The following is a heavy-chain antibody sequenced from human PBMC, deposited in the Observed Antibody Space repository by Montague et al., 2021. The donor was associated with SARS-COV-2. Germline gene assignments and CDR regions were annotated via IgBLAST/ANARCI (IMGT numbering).Heavy chain of an antibody. CDR1: GGSIDSYY. CDR3: ARELQYNWFDP. CDR2: IYYRGTT. V-gene: IGHV4-59*01. J-gene: IGHJ5*02. D-gene: IGHD2-21*02. Sequence: SETLSLTCTVSGGSIDSYYWRWLRQPPGKGLEWIGYIYYRGTTKYNPSLESRVTMSVDTSKNQFSLNLSSVTAADTAMYYCARELQYNWFDPWGQGTLVTVSS.